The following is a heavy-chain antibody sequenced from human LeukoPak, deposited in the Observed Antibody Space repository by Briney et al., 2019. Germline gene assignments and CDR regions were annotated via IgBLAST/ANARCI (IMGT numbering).Heavy chain of an antibody. V-gene: IGHV3-21*01. CDR1: GFTFSSYS. Sequence: GGSLRLSCAASGFTFSSYSMNWVRQAPGKGLEWVSSISSSSSYIYYADSPQGRFTISRDNSKNTLYLQMNSLRGEDTAVYYCAKSGSNYDYVWGSYRPTEYYFDYWGQGTLVTVSS. CDR2: ISSSSSYI. CDR3: AKSGSNYDYVWGSYRPTEYYFDY. J-gene: IGHJ4*02. D-gene: IGHD3-16*02.